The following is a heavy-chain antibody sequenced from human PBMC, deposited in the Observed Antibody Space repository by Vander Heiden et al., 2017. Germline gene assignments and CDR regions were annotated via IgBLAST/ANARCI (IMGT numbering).Heavy chain of an antibody. CDR2: ISGSHGST. J-gene: IGHJ3*02. D-gene: IGHD2-2*01. V-gene: IGHV3-23*01. CDR3: ARDPDCCSTSCYDGAFDI. CDR1: AFTFRSYA. Sequence: EVQLFASAGGLVQPGGSMRLSCAASAFTFRSYAMSWARQAPGKGVGWVSAISGSHGSTYYADSEKGRFTIARDNSKNTLYLQMNSLRPEDTAVYYCARDPDCCSTSCYDGAFDIWVQGTMVAVSS.